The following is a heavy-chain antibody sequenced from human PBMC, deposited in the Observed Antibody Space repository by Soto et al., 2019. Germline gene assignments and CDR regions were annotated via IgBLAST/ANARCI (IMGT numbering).Heavy chain of an antibody. CDR3: ARDRVAARSYWLDF. J-gene: IGHJ5*01. CDR1: GGSISSGGYY. V-gene: IGHV4-31*03. D-gene: IGHD2-15*01. CDR2: IYYSGST. Sequence: SETLSLTCTVSGGSISSGGYYWSWIRQHPGKGLEWIGYIYYSGSTYYNPSLKSRVTISVDTSKNQFSLKLSSVTAADTAVYYCARDRVAARSYWLDFWGQGTLVTVSS.